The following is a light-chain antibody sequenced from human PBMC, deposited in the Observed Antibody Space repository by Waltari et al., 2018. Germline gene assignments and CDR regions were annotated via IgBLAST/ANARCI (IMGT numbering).Light chain of an antibody. J-gene: IGKJ4*01. CDR2: GAS. CDR1: QSVSSSY. V-gene: IGKV3-20*01. CDR3: QQYGSSPLT. Sequence: IVLTKSPGTLSLPPGERATLSCRASQSVSSSYLAWYQQKPGQAPRLLIYGASSRATGIPDRFSGSGSGTDFTLTISRLEPEDFAVYYCQQYGSSPLTFGGGTKVEIK.